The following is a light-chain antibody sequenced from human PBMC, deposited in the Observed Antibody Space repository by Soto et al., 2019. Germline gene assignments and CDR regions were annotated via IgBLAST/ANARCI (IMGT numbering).Light chain of an antibody. CDR3: GAWDSSLYAVA. CDR2: ENN. J-gene: IGLJ2*01. V-gene: IGLV1-51*02. CDR1: SSNIGNRN. Sequence: QSVLTQPPSVSAAPGQKVSISCSGSSSNIGNRNASWYQRLPGTAPKLLMYENNKRPSGIPDRFSGSKSGTSATLDITGLQTGDEADYYCGAWDSSLYAVAFGGGTKLTVL.